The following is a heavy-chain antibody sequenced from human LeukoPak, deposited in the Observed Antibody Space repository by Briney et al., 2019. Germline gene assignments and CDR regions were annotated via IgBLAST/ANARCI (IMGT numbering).Heavy chain of an antibody. CDR2: ISGSSSYI. Sequence: GGSLRLSCAASGFTFSSYSMNWVRQAPGKGLEWVSSISGSSSYIYYADSVKGRFTISRDNAKNSLYLQMNSLRAEDTAVYYCAREDVVVAAMLCYYYGMDVWGQGTTVTVSS. V-gene: IGHV3-21*01. CDR3: AREDVVVAAMLCYYYGMDV. D-gene: IGHD2-15*01. CDR1: GFTFSSYS. J-gene: IGHJ6*02.